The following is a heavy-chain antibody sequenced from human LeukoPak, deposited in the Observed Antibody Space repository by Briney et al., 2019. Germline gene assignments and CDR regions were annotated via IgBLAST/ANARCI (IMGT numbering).Heavy chain of an antibody. Sequence: PSQTLSLTCSVSGGSISGGDNFWPWLRQPPGKGRAGIGNVYDSGNTFYSPSLKGRSTISIDTSKNQFSLKLTSATAADTAVYFCAKGGPDSGLDHWGQGTLVRVSS. CDR1: GGSISGGDNF. V-gene: IGHV4-30-4*01. CDR3: AKGGPDSGLDH. J-gene: IGHJ4*02. CDR2: VYDSGNT. D-gene: IGHD3-10*01.